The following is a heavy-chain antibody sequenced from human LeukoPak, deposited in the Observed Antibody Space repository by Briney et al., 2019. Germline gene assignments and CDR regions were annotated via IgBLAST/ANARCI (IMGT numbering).Heavy chain of an antibody. D-gene: IGHD6-13*01. V-gene: IGHV1-18*01. CDR3: VRVVAAAGINWFAP. Sequence: ASVKVSCKASGYTFTSYGISWVRQAPGQGLEWMGWISAYNGNTNYAQKLQGRVTMTTDTSTSTAYMELRSLRSDDTAVYYCVRVVAAAGINWFAPWAQETLVTVSS. J-gene: IGHJ5*02. CDR1: GYTFTSYG. CDR2: ISAYNGNT.